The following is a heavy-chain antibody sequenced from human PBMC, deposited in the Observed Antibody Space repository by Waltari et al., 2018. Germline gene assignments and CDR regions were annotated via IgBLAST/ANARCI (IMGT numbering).Heavy chain of an antibody. D-gene: IGHD5-12*01. CDR3: ARDRGFRRLSTFEI. J-gene: IGHJ3*02. Sequence: QVQLQQWGAGLLKPSETLSLTCAVYGGSFSGYYWSWIRQPPGKGLEWIGEINHSGSTNYNPSLKSRITISVDTSKSQFSLKLSSVTAADTAVYYCARDRGFRRLSTFEIWGQGTMVTVSS. CDR2: INHSGST. V-gene: IGHV4-34*01. CDR1: GGSFSGYY.